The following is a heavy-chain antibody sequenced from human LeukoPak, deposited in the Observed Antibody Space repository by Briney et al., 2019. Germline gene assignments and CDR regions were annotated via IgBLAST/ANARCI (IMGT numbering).Heavy chain of an antibody. V-gene: IGHV3-30*18. J-gene: IGHJ6*02. CDR2: ISYDGSNK. CDR1: GFTFSSYG. CDR3: AKEEYGMDV. Sequence: GGSLRLSCAASGFTFSSYGMHWVRQAPGKGLEWVAVISYDGSNKYYADSVKGRFTISRDNSKSTLYLQMNSLRAEDTAVYYCAKEEYGMDVWGQGTTVTVSS.